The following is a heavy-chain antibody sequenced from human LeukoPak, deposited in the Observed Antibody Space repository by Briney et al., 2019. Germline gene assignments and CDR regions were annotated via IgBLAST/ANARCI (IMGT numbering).Heavy chain of an antibody. CDR1: GGSFSGYY. D-gene: IGHD3-3*02. CDR3: ARAARHFWSGYYTGANWFDP. Sequence: PSETLSLTCAVYGGSFSGYYWSWIRQPPGKGLEWTGEINHSGSTNYNPSLKSRVTISVDTSKNQFSLKLSSVTAADTAVYYCARAARHFWSGYYTGANWFDPWGQGTLVTVSS. V-gene: IGHV4-34*01. J-gene: IGHJ5*02. CDR2: INHSGST.